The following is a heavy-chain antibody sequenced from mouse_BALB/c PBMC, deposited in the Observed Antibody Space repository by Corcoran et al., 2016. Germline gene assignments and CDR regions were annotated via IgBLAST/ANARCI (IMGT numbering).Heavy chain of an antibody. CDR3: ARAPFYYRYGDY. V-gene: IGHV1S136*01. Sequence: EVQLQQSGPELVKPGASVKMSCKASGYTFTSYVMHWVKQKPGQGLEWIGYMNPYNDGTKYNEKIKGTATLTSDKSSSTAYMALTRLTSEDSAVYDCARAPFYYRYGDYWGQGTTLTVSS. J-gene: IGHJ2*01. D-gene: IGHD2-14*01. CDR1: GYTFTSYV. CDR2: MNPYNDGT.